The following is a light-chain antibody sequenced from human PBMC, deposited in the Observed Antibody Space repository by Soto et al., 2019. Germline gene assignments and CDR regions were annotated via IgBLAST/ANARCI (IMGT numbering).Light chain of an antibody. Sequence: EIVLTQSPATLSLSPGERGTVSCRASQSVSSYLAWYQQIPGQAPRLLIYDGSNRATGIPARFSGSGSGTDLTLTISSPESDDFAVYYCQQRSTWPATFGQGTKVEIK. J-gene: IGKJ1*01. V-gene: IGKV3-11*01. CDR2: DGS. CDR3: QQRSTWPAT. CDR1: QSVSSY.